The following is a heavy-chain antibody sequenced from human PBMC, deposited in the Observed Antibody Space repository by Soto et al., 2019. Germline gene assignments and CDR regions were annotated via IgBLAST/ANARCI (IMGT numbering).Heavy chain of an antibody. CDR3: ALAAPVAGFQH. CDR2: ISAYNGNT. D-gene: IGHD6-19*01. J-gene: IGHJ1*01. CDR1: GYTFTGYG. V-gene: IGHV1-18*01. Sequence: GASVKVSCKASGYTFTGYGISWVRRAPGQGLEWMGWISAYNGNTNYAQKLQGRVTMTTDTSTSTAYMELRSLRSDDTAVYYCALAAPVAGFQHWGQGTLVTVSS.